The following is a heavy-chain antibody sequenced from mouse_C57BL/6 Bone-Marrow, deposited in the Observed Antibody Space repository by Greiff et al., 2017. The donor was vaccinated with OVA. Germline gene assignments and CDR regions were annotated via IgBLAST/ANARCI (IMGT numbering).Heavy chain of an antibody. V-gene: IGHV7-3*01. J-gene: IGHJ4*01. CDR3: ARYRKEGAMDY. Sequence: DVKLVESGGGLVQPGGSLSLSCAASGFTFTDYYMSWVRQPPGKALEWLGFIRNKANGYTTDYSASVKGRITISRDNSQSILYLRMSALRAEDSANYCGARYRKEGAMDYWGQGTSVTVSS. CDR1: GFTFTDYY. CDR2: IRNKANGYTT.